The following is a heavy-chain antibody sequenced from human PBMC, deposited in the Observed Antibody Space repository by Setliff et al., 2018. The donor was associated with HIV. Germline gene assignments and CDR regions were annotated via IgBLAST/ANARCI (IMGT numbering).Heavy chain of an antibody. CDR3: ARVKSIKTTLVRLWPRFDL. J-gene: IGHJ5*02. CDR1: TESPTRYD. D-gene: IGHD3-10*01. V-gene: IGHV4-34*01. Sequence: PSETLSLTCAVYTESPTRYDWAWIRQSPEKGLEWIGEIDDSGSIIYNPSLQSRVTMSVDTSKNQFSLKVRSLTAADTGLYYCARVKSIKTTLVRLWPRFDLWGQGTQVTVSS. CDR2: IDDSGSI.